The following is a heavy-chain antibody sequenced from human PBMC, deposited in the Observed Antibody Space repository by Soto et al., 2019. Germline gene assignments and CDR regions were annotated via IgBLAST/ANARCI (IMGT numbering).Heavy chain of an antibody. V-gene: IGHV3-23*01. J-gene: IGHJ4*02. CDR2: ISGSGGST. Sequence: EVQLLESGGGLVQPGGSLRLSCAASGFTFSSYAMSWVRQAPGKGLEWVSAISGSGGSTYYADSVKGRFTISRDNSKTTLYLQMTSLRAEDTAVYYCAKDRQAYYGDYAWGRWGQGTLVTVSS. D-gene: IGHD4-17*01. CDR1: GFTFSSYA. CDR3: AKDRQAYYGDYAWGR.